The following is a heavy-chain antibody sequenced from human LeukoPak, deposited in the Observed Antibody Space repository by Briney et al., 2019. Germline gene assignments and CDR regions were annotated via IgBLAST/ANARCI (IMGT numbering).Heavy chain of an antibody. CDR2: ISGSGGST. V-gene: IGHV3-23*01. CDR3: AKGSGSYWFFDY. Sequence: GGSLRLSCAVSGLTFSSYPMSWVRQAPGKGLEWVSGISGSGGSTYYADSVKGRFTISRDNSKNTLYLQMNSLRTEDTAVYYCAKGSGSYWFFDYWGQGTLVTVSS. CDR1: GLTFSSYP. D-gene: IGHD1-26*01. J-gene: IGHJ4*02.